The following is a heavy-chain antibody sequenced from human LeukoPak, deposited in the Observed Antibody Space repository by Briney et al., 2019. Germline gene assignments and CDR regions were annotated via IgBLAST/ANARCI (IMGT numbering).Heavy chain of an antibody. D-gene: IGHD6-25*01. CDR1: GGSFSGYY. CDR2: INHSGST. Sequence: SETLSLTCAVYGGSFSGYYWSWIRQPPGKGLEWIGEINHSGSTNYNPSLKSRVTISVDTSKNQFSLKLSSVTAADTAVYYCASTGTIIAAGDYWGQGTLVTVSS. CDR3: ASTGTIIAAGDY. J-gene: IGHJ4*02. V-gene: IGHV4-34*01.